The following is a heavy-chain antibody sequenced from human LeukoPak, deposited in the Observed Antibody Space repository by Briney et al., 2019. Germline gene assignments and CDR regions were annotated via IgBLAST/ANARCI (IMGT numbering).Heavy chain of an antibody. Sequence: SETLSLTCTVSGYSISNDYYWGWIRQPPGKGLEWIGSIYHSGSTYYNPSLKSRVTISVDTSKNQFSLKLSSVTAADTAVYYCARDSSGWYRWFDPWGQGTLVTVSS. CDR2: IYHSGST. V-gene: IGHV4-38-2*02. J-gene: IGHJ5*02. D-gene: IGHD6-19*01. CDR1: GYSISNDYY. CDR3: ARDSSGWYRWFDP.